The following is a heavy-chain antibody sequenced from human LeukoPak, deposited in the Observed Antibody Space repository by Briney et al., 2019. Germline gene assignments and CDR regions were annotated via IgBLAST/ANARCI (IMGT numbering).Heavy chain of an antibody. D-gene: IGHD4-17*01. CDR3: SRRRRVPGETDFDY. V-gene: IGHV5-51*01. Sequence: GESLKISCKGSGYSFTSYWIGWVRQMPGKGLEWMGIIYPGDSGTRYSPSFQGQVTISADKSISTAYLQWSSLKASDTAMYYCSRRRRVPGETDFDYWGQGTLVTVSS. J-gene: IGHJ4*02. CDR2: IYPGDSGT. CDR1: GYSFTSYW.